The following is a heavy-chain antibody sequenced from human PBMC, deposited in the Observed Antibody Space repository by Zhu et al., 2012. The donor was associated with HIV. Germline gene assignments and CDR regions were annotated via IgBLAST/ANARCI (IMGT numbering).Heavy chain of an antibody. D-gene: IGHD5-24*01. CDR3: ARDQGRDGWYL. CDR1: GDSISSYY. CDR2: THSSGST. V-gene: IGHV4-59*01. J-gene: IGHJ4*02. Sequence: QVQLQESGPGLVKPSETLSLTCTVSGDSISSYYWSWIRQPPGKGLEWIGYTHSSGSTNYNPSLKSRVTISVDTSKNQFSPKLSSVTAADTAIYYCARDQGRDGWYLWGQGSLVTVSS.